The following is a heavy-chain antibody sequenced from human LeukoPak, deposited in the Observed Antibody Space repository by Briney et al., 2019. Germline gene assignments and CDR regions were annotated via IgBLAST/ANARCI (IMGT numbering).Heavy chain of an antibody. J-gene: IGHJ4*01. V-gene: IGHV4-39*01. CDR3: ARQGRMGTINPSY. Sequence: SETLSLTCTVSGGSISNSSYYWGWIRQPPGKGLEWIGSMYYSGSTYYDPSLKSRATISEDTSKNQFSLRLSSVTAAHTPVYVCARQGRMGTINPSYWGHGTLVTVSS. D-gene: IGHD5-24*01. CDR2: MYYSGST. CDR1: GGSISNSSYY.